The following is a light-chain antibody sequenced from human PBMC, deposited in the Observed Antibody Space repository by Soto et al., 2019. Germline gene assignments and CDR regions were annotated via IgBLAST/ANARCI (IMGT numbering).Light chain of an antibody. CDR2: EVS. Sequence: QSVLTQPASVSGSPGQSITISCTGTSSDVGGYNYVSWYQQHPGKAPKLMIYEVSNRPSGVSNRFSGSKSGNTASLTISGLQAEDEADYYCSSYTSSSTPFSVFGTGTKVTVL. CDR1: SSDVGGYNY. V-gene: IGLV2-14*01. CDR3: SSYTSSSTPFSV. J-gene: IGLJ1*01.